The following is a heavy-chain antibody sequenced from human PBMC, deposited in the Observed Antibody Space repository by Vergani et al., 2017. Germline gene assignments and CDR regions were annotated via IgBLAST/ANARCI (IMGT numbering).Heavy chain of an antibody. J-gene: IGHJ4*02. V-gene: IGHV3-23*04. CDR1: GFPFSTYA. Sequence: VQLVESGGGVVQPGESLRLSCAASGFPFSTYAMSWVRQAPGKGLEWVSTITYNGGRTYYADSVTGRFTISRDNSKNTLFLQLKTLRAEDTGVYYCAKDYNIMGALHYWGQGTLVAVSS. CDR2: ITYNGGRT. CDR3: AKDYNIMGALHY. D-gene: IGHD5-12*01.